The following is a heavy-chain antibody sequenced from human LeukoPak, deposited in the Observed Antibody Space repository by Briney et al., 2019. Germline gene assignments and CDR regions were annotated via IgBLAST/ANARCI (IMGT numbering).Heavy chain of an antibody. D-gene: IGHD5-18*01. CDR2: INEDGSEK. CDR1: GFSFGIYW. Sequence: GGSLRLSCEGTGFSFGIYWMSWVRQAPGKGLEWVANINEDGSEKYYVDSVKGRFTISRDNGKNALYLQMNSLRAEDTAVYYCARDPGYDYGYDYWGQGTLVTVSS. CDR3: ARDPGYDYGYDY. J-gene: IGHJ4*02. V-gene: IGHV3-7*01.